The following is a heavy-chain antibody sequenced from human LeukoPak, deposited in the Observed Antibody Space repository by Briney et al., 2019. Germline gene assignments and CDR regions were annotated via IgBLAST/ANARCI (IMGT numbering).Heavy chain of an antibody. CDR3: ARPGGYYGSGSYLDY. Sequence: GGSLRLSCAASGFTVSSNFMSWVRQAPGKGLEWVSVIYSGGSTYYADSVKGRFTISRDNSKNTLYLQMNSLRAEDTAVYYCARPGGYYGSGSYLDYWGQGTLVTVSS. D-gene: IGHD3-10*01. CDR2: IYSGGST. J-gene: IGHJ4*02. CDR1: GFTVSSNF. V-gene: IGHV3-53*01.